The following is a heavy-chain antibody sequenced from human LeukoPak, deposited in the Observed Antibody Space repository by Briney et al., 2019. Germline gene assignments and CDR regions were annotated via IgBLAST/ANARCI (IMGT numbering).Heavy chain of an antibody. Sequence: GSSVKVSCKASGGTFSSSAISWVRQAPGQVLEWMGGIIPIFGTANYAQKFQGRVTITADESTSTAYMELSSLRSEDTAVYYCARVPPVGHLGMDVWGKGTTVTVSS. J-gene: IGHJ6*03. CDR2: IIPIFGTA. D-gene: IGHD1-26*01. CDR3: ARVPPVGHLGMDV. CDR1: GGTFSSSA. V-gene: IGHV1-69*01.